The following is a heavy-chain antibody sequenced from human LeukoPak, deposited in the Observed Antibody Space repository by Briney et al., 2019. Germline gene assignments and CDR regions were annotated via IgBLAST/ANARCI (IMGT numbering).Heavy chain of an antibody. CDR1: GFTFSDYY. D-gene: IGHD3-9*01. J-gene: IGHJ5*02. CDR3: ARDMTGYSNWFDP. V-gene: IGHV3-11*01. Sequence: PGGSLRLSCAASGFTFSDYYMSWICQAPGKGLEWVSYISRSGSTTYHADSVKGRFTMSRDNAKNSLYLQMNSLRAEDTAVYYYARDMTGYSNWFDPWGQGTLVTVSS. CDR2: ISRSGSTT.